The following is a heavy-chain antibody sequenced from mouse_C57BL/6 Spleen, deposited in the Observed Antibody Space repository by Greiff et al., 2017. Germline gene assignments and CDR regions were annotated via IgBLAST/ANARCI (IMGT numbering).Heavy chain of an antibody. J-gene: IGHJ4*01. V-gene: IGHV1-69*01. CDR3: ASTSKGAMDY. CDR2: FDPSDSYT. Sequence: VKLQQPGAELVMPGASVKLSCKASGYTFTSYWMHWVKQRPGQGLEWIGEFDPSDSYTNYNQKFKGKSTLTVDKSSSTAYMQISSLASEDSAVYYCASTSKGAMDYWGQGTSVTVSS. D-gene: IGHD2-5*01. CDR1: GYTFTSYW.